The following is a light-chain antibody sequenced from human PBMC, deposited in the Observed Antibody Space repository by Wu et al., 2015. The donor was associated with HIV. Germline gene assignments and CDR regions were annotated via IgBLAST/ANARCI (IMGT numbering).Light chain of an antibody. J-gene: IGKJ5*01. CDR1: QNINNF. CDR2: AAS. Sequence: DIQMTQSPSSLSASIGDRVTITCRASQNINNFLNWYQQKPGKAPKLLISAASALQSGAPPRFSGSGSGTDFTLTIDSLQPEDFATYFCQETSSSPPAFGQGTR. CDR3: QETSSSPPA. V-gene: IGKV1-39*01.